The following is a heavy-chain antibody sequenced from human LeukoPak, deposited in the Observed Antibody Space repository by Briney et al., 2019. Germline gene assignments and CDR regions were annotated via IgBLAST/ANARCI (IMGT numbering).Heavy chain of an antibody. CDR2: ISSSSSYI. D-gene: IGHD1-26*01. CDR1: GFTFSSYS. V-gene: IGHV3-21*01. Sequence: PGGSLRLSCTASGFTFSSYSMNWVRQAPGKGLEWVSSISSSSSYIYYADSVKGRFTISRDNAKNSLYLQMNSLRAEDTAVYYCAREEYSGSYYFDYWGQGTLVTVSS. J-gene: IGHJ4*02. CDR3: AREEYSGSYYFDY.